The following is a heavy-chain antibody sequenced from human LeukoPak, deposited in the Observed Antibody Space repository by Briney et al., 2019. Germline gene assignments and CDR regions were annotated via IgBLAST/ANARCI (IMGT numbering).Heavy chain of an antibody. CDR3: AREFYDSSFDY. D-gene: IGHD3-22*01. V-gene: IGHV3-48*04. CDR1: GFIFSDYS. J-gene: IGHJ4*02. CDR2: ISDSGTST. Sequence: PGGSLRLSCAASGFIFSDYSMNWVRQAPGKGLEWISYISDSGTSTYFADSVKGRFTISRDNSKNSLFLQMERLRAEDTAVYYCAREFYDSSFDYWGQGTLVTVSS.